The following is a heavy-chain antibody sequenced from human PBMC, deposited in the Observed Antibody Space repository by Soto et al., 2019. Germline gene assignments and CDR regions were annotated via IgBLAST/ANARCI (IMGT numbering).Heavy chain of an antibody. CDR3: ATVLRYFDWLSYFDY. Sequence: PGGSLRLSCAASGFTFSSYAMSWVRQAPGKGLEGVSAISGSGCSTYYADSVKGRFTISRDNSKNTLYLQMNSLRAEDTAVYYCATVLRYFDWLSYFDYWGQGTLVTVSS. D-gene: IGHD3-9*01. CDR2: ISGSGCST. CDR1: GFTFSSYA. J-gene: IGHJ4*02. V-gene: IGHV3-23*01.